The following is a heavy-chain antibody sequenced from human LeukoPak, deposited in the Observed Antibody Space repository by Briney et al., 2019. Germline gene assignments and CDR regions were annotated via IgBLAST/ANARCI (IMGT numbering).Heavy chain of an antibody. J-gene: IGHJ4*02. D-gene: IGHD3-10*01. Sequence: PGGSLRLSCAASGFTFTTYWMSWVRQAPGKGLEWVANIKQDGSEKYYVDSVKGRITISRDNARNSMELQMNSLRVKDTAVYYCAKVAKYYYGSETYYFFEQWGQGTPVTASS. CDR2: IKQDGSEK. CDR1: GFTFTTYW. V-gene: IGHV3-7*01. CDR3: AKVAKYYYGSETYYFFEQ.